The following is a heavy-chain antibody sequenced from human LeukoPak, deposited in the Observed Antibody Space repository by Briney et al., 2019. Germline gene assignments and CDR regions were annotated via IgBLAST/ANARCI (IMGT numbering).Heavy chain of an antibody. V-gene: IGHV3-21*01. CDR1: GFTFSSYS. CDR2: ISSSSGYI. J-gene: IGHJ4*02. D-gene: IGHD3-10*01. CDR3: ATYGSPSY. Sequence: PGGSLRLSCAASGFTFSSYSMNWVRQAPGKGLEWVSSISSSSGYIYYADSVKGRFTISRDNAKNSLYLQMNSLRVEDTAVYYCATYGSPSYWGQGTLVTVSS.